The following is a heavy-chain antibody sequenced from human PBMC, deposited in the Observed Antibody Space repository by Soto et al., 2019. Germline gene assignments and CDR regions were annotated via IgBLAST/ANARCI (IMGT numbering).Heavy chain of an antibody. CDR1: GYPVTAYY. D-gene: IGHD3-3*01. V-gene: IGHV1-2*02. Sequence: QLHLVQSGAVVKKPGASVTVSCSASGYPVTAYYMHWVRQAPGRGLEWMGGINPATGAAKYTQTLQGRVTMPGDTSTSTVFMELSGPTSADTAVFYWARGGGVGVAGSAAFDMWGQGTLVTVSS. CDR2: INPATGAA. CDR3: ARGGGVGVAGSAAFDM. J-gene: IGHJ3*02.